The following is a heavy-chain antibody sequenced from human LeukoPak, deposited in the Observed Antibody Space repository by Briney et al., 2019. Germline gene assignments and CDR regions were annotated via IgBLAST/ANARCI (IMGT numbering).Heavy chain of an antibody. CDR1: GFTFSNYA. D-gene: IGHD2-2*01. CDR2: ISGGGTKT. V-gene: IGHV3-23*01. CDR3: AKERLHCSTTYCYMTNFDY. Sequence: GGSLRLSCAASGFTFSNYAMTWVRQAPGKGLEWVAGISGGGTKTYYADSEKGRFTISRDNSKNRLYLLMSSLRAEDTAVYYCAKERLHCSTTYCYMTNFDYWGQGTLVTVSS. J-gene: IGHJ4*02.